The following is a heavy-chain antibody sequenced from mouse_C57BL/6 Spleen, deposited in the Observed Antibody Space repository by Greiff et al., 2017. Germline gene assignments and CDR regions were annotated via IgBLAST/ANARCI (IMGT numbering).Heavy chain of an antibody. CDR1: GYTFTGYW. D-gene: IGHD2-3*01. CDR3: AREVDGYYDYFDY. V-gene: IGHV1-9*01. J-gene: IGHJ2*01. CDR2: ILPGSGST. Sequence: VQLQQSGAELMKPGASVKLSCKATGYTFTGYWIEWVKQRPGHGLEWIGEILPGSGSTNYTEKFKGKATFTADTSSNTAYLQLSSLTTEDSAIYYCAREVDGYYDYFDYWGQGTTLTVSS.